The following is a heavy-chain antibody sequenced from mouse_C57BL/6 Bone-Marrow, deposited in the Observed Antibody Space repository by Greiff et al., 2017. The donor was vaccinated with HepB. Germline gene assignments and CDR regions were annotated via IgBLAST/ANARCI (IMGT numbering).Heavy chain of an antibody. D-gene: IGHD2-4*01. CDR3: ARYDYDYYAMDY. CDR2: INPNNGGT. Sequence: EVKLMESGPELVKPGASVKMSCKASGYTFTDYNMHWVKQSHGKSLEWIGYINPNNGGTSYNQKFKGKATLTVNKSSSTAYMELRSLTSEDSAVYYCARYDYDYYAMDYWGQGTSVTVSS. CDR1: GYTFTDYN. J-gene: IGHJ4*01. V-gene: IGHV1-22*01.